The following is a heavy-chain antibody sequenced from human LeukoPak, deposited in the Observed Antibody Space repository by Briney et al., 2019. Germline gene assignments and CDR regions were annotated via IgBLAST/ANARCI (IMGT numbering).Heavy chain of an antibody. Sequence: GGSLRLSCAASGFTFSSYAMSWVRQAPGKGLEWVSAISGSGGGTYYADAMKGRFSISRDNSKNTLSLQMNSLRAGDTAVYYCARQIPGSVQGFDPWGQGTLVAVSS. J-gene: IGHJ5*02. CDR1: GFTFSSYA. D-gene: IGHD3-10*01. CDR2: ISGSGGGT. CDR3: ARQIPGSVQGFDP. V-gene: IGHV3-23*01.